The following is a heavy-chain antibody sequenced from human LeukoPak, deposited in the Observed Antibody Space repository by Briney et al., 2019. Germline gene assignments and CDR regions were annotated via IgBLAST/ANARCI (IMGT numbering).Heavy chain of an antibody. J-gene: IGHJ6*02. V-gene: IGHV3-21*04. Sequence: GGSLRLSCAASGFTFSSYSMNWVHQAPGKGLEWVSSISSSSSYIYYADSVKGRFTISRDNAKNSLYLQMNSLRAEDTAVYYCARENYYDSSGYYYYYYGMDVWGQGTTVTVSS. CDR2: ISSSSSYI. CDR3: ARENYYDSSGYYYYYYGMDV. D-gene: IGHD3-22*01. CDR1: GFTFSSYS.